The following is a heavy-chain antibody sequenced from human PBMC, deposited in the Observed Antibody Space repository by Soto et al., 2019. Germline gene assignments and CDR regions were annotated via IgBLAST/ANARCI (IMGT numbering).Heavy chain of an antibody. CDR1: GYRFTSYW. Sequence: PGESLKISCKGSGYRFTSYWIGWVRKMPEKGLEWMGIIYPGESDTRYSPSFQGQVTISADKSISTAYLQWSSLKASDTAMYYCAIRYAFGGDSGYYYGMDVWGQGTTVTVSS. CDR2: IYPGESDT. J-gene: IGHJ6*02. CDR3: AIRYAFGGDSGYYYGMDV. V-gene: IGHV5-51*01. D-gene: IGHD2-21*02.